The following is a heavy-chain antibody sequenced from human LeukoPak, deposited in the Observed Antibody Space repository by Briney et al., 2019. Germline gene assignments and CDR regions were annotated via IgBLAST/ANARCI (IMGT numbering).Heavy chain of an antibody. CDR3: ARDLSFGSLDF. V-gene: IGHV3-33*01. D-gene: IGHD1-26*01. CDR1: GFILSTHG. Sequence: PGGSLRLSCAASGFILSTHGMHWVRQAPGKGLEWVAGMWCDGSREDYADSVKGRFTISRDMSKNTLNLQMNSLRVEDTAMFYCARDLSFGSLDFRGQGTPVTVSS. CDR2: MWCDGSRE. J-gene: IGHJ4*02.